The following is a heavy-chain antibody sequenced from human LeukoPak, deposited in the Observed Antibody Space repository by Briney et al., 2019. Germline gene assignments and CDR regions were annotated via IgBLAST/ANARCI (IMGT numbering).Heavy chain of an antibody. CDR1: GFTFSSYA. CDR3: ARGLVPGGFDY. Sequence: GGTLRLSCAASGFTFSSYAMSWVRQAPGKGLEWVSAISGSGGSTYYADSVKGRFTISRDNSKNTLYLQMNSLRAEDTAVYYCARGLVPGGFDYWGQGTLVTVSS. V-gene: IGHV3-23*01. J-gene: IGHJ4*02. CDR2: ISGSGGST. D-gene: IGHD2-2*01.